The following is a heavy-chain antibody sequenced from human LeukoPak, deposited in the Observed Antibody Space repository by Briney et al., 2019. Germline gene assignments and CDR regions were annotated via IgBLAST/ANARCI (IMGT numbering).Heavy chain of an antibody. V-gene: IGHV1-2*02. Sequence: GASVTVSCKASGYTFSDYYLHWLRQAPGQGLEWMGWINPYSGGTNYAQKFQGRVTMTRDTSISTAYMELSRLRSDDTAVYYCARGPHWGPHFDYWGQGTLVTVSS. CDR2: INPYSGGT. CDR1: GYTFSDYY. J-gene: IGHJ4*02. D-gene: IGHD7-27*01. CDR3: ARGPHWGPHFDY.